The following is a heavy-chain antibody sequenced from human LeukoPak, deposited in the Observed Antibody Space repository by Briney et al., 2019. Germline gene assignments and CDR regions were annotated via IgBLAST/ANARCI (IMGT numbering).Heavy chain of an antibody. J-gene: IGHJ4*02. V-gene: IGHV1-2*02. CDR2: INPNSGGT. Sequence: EASVKVSCKASGYTFTGYYMHWVRQAPGQGLEWMGWINPNSGGTNYAQKFQGRVTMTRDTSIRTAYMELSRLSSDDAAVYYCARGLGDCSGGSCPPPFYYWGQGTLVTVSS. CDR1: GYTFTGYY. CDR3: ARGLGDCSGGSCPPPFYY. D-gene: IGHD2-15*01.